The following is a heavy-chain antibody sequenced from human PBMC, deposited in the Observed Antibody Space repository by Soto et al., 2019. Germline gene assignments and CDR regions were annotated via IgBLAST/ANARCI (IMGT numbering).Heavy chain of an antibody. CDR2: VHDSWGS. CDR3: ARQGFGALHGLVEV. Sequence: QVPLQESGPGLVKPSETLSLSCTVSGGSISNYYWSWFRQTPGKGLEWIGYVHDSWGSNYNPSLTSRVAISLDTPKSQFSLKLTTVTATDTAVYYCARQGFGALHGLVEVWGQGTTVTVSS. CDR1: GGSISNYY. D-gene: IGHD3-10*01. J-gene: IGHJ6*02. V-gene: IGHV4-59*08.